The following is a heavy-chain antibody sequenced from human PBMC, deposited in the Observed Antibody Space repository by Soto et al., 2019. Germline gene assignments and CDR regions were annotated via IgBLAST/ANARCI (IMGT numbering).Heavy chain of an antibody. CDR1: GFIFSTYA. J-gene: IGHJ3*02. Sequence: GGSLRLSCAASGFIFSTYAMNWVRQTPGKGLEWVSAISSSGDSTYYAESVRGRFTISRDNSINTLYLQMRSLRPEDTAVYYCAHPRGYGVFDAVDIWGQGTMVTVSS. CDR3: AHPRGYGVFDAVDI. D-gene: IGHD4-17*01. CDR2: ISSSGDST. V-gene: IGHV3-23*01.